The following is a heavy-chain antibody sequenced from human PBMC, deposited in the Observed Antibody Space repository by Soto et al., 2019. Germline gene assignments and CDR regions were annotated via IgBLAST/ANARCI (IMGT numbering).Heavy chain of an antibody. CDR3: AKGVYYYGYIDY. D-gene: IGHD3-10*01. J-gene: IGHJ4*02. CDR2: ISGSGGST. Sequence: GGSLRLSCVGSGFTFSSYAMKWVRQAPGKRLEWISSISGSGGSTYHADSVKGRFTISRDNSKSTVYLQMNSLRAEDTAVYFCAKGVYYYGYIDYWGKGTPVTVSS. CDR1: GFTFSSYA. V-gene: IGHV3-23*01.